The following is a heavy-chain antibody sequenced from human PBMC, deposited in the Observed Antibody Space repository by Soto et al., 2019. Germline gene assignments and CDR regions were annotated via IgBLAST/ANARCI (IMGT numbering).Heavy chain of an antibody. D-gene: IGHD3-22*01. CDR1: GYTFTSFG. J-gene: IGHJ1*01. Sequence: ASVKVSCKASGYTFTSFGISWVRQAPGQGLEWMGWIYPYNGNTNYAPKLQGRVTMTTDTSTSTAYMDLRSLRSDDTAVYYCARDNYDSSGRYLAEYFHHWGQGTLVTFS. V-gene: IGHV1-18*04. CDR2: IYPYNGNT. CDR3: ARDNYDSSGRYLAEYFHH.